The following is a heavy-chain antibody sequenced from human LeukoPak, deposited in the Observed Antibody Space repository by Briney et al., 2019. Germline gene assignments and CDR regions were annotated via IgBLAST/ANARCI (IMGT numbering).Heavy chain of an antibody. Sequence: PGGSLRLSCAASGFTFSSYWMHWVRQAPGKGLVWVSRISTDGSSTNSADSVKCRLTISRDNAKNTLYLQMNSLRAEDTAVYYCVREYSGSSGRAFDIWGQGTMVTVSP. CDR1: GFTFSSYW. V-gene: IGHV3-74*01. D-gene: IGHD6-6*01. CDR2: ISTDGSST. J-gene: IGHJ3*02. CDR3: VREYSGSSGRAFDI.